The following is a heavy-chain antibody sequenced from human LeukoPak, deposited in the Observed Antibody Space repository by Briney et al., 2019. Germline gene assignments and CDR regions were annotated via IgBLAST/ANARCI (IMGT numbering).Heavy chain of an antibody. CDR2: ISYDGSNK. CDR3: AKGHYYDSKLGY. CDR1: GFTFSSYG. V-gene: IGHV3-30*18. Sequence: GGSLRLSCAASGFTFSSYGMHWVRQAPGKGLEWVAVISYDGSNKYYADSVKGRFTIPRDNSKNTLYLQMNSLRAEDTAVYYCAKGHYYDSKLGYWGQGTLVTVSS. J-gene: IGHJ4*02. D-gene: IGHD3-22*01.